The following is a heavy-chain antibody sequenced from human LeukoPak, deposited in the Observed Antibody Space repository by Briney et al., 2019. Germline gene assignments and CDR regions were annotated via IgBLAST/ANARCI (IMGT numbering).Heavy chain of an antibody. V-gene: IGHV3-30*18. CDR1: GFTFSSYG. CDR2: ISYDGSNK. Sequence: GGSLRLPCAASGFTFSSYGMHWVRQAPGKGLEWVAVISYDGSNKYYADSVKGRFTISRDNSKNTLYLQMNSLRAEDTAVYYCAKNLTSYGMDVWGQGTTVTVSS. CDR3: AKNLTSYGMDV. J-gene: IGHJ6*02. D-gene: IGHD1-14*01.